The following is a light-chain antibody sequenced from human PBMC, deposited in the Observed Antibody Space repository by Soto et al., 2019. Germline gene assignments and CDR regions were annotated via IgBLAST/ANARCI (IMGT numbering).Light chain of an antibody. CDR3: QQRSNWLT. V-gene: IGKV3-11*01. CDR1: QSVSSY. CDR2: DAS. Sequence: EIVLTQSPATLSLSPGVSATRSCRASQSVSSYLAWYKQKPGQAPRLLIYDASNRDTGIPARFSGSGSGTDFTLAISSLEPEDFAVYYCQQRSNWLTFGGGTKVEIK. J-gene: IGKJ4*01.